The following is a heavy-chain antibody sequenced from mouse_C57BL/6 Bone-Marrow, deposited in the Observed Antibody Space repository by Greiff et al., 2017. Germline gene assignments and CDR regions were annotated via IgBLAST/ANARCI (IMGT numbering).Heavy chain of an antibody. J-gene: IGHJ3*01. V-gene: IGHV5-2*01. Sequence: EVQVVESGGGLVQPGASLKLSCESNEYEFPSHDMSWVRKTPEKRLELVAAIKSDGGSTYYPDTMERRFIISRDKTKKTLYLQMSSLRAEDTALYYCARREDGNHWFAYWGQGTLVTVSA. CDR2: IKSDGGST. CDR1: EYEFPSHD. CDR3: ARREDGNHWFAY. D-gene: IGHD2-1*01.